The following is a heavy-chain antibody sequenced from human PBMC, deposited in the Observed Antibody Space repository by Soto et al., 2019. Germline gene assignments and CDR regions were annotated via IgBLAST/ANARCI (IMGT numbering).Heavy chain of an antibody. CDR3: ARGSYFDVLTGYPYFDY. J-gene: IGHJ4*02. Sequence: ASVKVSCKASGYILTNYGIHWVRQAPGQRLEWMGWINAGNGNTKYSQKFQGRVTITRDTSASTAYMELSSLKSEDTAMYYCARGSYFDVLTGYPYFDYWGQGTLVTVSS. CDR2: INAGNGNT. D-gene: IGHD3-9*01. CDR1: GYILTNYG. V-gene: IGHV1-3*01.